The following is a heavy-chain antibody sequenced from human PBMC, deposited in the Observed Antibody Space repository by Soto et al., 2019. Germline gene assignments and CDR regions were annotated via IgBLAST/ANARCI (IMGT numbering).Heavy chain of an antibody. CDR2: ISSSSSYI. J-gene: IGHJ4*02. CDR3: ARVGTYYGSGSPYYSDY. Sequence: GGSLRLSCAASGFSFRSYYMNWVRQAPGKGLEWVSSISSSSSYINYADSVKGRFTISRDNAKNSLYLQMNSLRAEDTAVYYCARVGTYYGSGSPYYSDYWGQGTLVTVS. D-gene: IGHD3-10*01. CDR1: GFSFRSYY. V-gene: IGHV3-21*01.